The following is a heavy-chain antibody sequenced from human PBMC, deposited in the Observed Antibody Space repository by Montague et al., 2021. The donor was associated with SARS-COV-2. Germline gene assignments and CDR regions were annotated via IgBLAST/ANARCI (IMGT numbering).Heavy chain of an antibody. CDR1: GGSFGGYY. J-gene: IGHJ4*02. D-gene: IGHD4-17*01. CDR2: IRHYGSP. CDR3: VKGGYGDRRSD. V-gene: IGHV4-34*01. Sequence: SETLSLTCVAYGGSFGGYYWTWIRQTPGKGLEWIGEIRHYGSPNYNPSVNPSLKSRVTMSIDTSKNQFSLRLTSVSAADTAVYYCVKGGYGDRRSDWGQGTLVTVSS.